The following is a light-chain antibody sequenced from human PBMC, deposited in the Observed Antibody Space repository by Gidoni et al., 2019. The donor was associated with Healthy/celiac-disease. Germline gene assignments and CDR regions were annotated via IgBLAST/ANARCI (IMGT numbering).Light chain of an antibody. V-gene: IGKV4-1*01. J-gene: IGKJ1*01. CDR2: WAS. CDR3: QQYYSTPTWT. Sequence: DIVMTQSPDSLAVSLGERATINCKSSQSVLYSSNNKNYLAWYQQNPGQPPKLLIYWASTRESGVPDLFSGSGSGTDFTLTISSLQAEDVAVYYCQQYYSTPTWTFGQGTKVEIK. CDR1: QSVLYSSNNKNY.